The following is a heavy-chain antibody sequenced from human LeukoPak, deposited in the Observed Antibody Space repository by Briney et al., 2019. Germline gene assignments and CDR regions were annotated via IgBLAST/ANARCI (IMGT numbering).Heavy chain of an antibody. CDR2: ISYDESNK. D-gene: IGHD6-13*01. V-gene: IGHV3-30*04. CDR1: GFTFSSYA. CDR3: AREGLAALDY. Sequence: PGGSLRLSCAASGFTFSSYAMHWVRQAPGKGLEWVAVISYDESNKYYADSVKGRFTISRDNSKNTLYLQMNSLRAEDTAVYYCAREGLAALDYWGQGTLVTVSS. J-gene: IGHJ4*02.